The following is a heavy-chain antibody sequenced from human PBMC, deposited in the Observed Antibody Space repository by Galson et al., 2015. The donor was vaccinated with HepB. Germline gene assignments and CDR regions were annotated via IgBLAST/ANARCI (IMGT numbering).Heavy chain of an antibody. CDR1: GGSFSGYY. V-gene: IGHV4-34*01. D-gene: IGHD6-13*01. Sequence: LSLTCAVYGGSFSGYYWSWIRQPPGKGLEWIGEINHSGSTNYNPSLKSRVTISVDTSKNQFSLKLSSVTAADTAVYYCARKKMKGGRYSSRGGYFDYWGQGTLVTVSS. CDR3: ARKKMKGGRYSSRGGYFDY. CDR2: INHSGST. J-gene: IGHJ4*02.